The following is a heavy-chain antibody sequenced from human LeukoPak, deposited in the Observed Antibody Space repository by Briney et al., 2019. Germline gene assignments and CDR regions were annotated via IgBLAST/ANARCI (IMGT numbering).Heavy chain of an antibody. J-gene: IGHJ4*02. CDR1: GASISGYY. CDR2: IYYTGSS. Sequence: SETLSLTCTVSGASISGYYWNWIRRPPGKGLEWIGYIYYTGSSYYNPSLKSRVTISVDMSKNQFSLKLNSVTAADTAVYYCARLRDSNNWYAVDYWGQGTLVTVSS. CDR3: ARLRDSNNWYAVDY. V-gene: IGHV4-59*01. D-gene: IGHD6-13*01.